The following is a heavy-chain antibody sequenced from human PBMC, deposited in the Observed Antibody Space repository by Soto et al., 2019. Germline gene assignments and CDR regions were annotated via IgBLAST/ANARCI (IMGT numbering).Heavy chain of an antibody. CDR1: GYSFTSYW. Sequence: GESLKISCKGSGYSFTSYWIGWVRQMPGKGLEWMGIIYPGDSDTRYSPSFQGQVTISADKSISTAYLQWSSLKASDTATYYCARHLSDLGLHLGELSAHFDYWGQGTLVTVSS. CDR2: IYPGDSDT. CDR3: ARHLSDLGLHLGELSAHFDY. J-gene: IGHJ4*02. D-gene: IGHD3-16*02. V-gene: IGHV5-51*01.